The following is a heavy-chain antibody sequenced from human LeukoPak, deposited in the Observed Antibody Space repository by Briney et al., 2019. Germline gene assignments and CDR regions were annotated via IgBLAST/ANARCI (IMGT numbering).Heavy chain of an antibody. CDR3: AKGTVDTAMVSRFDY. CDR1: GFTFSSYW. D-gene: IGHD5-18*01. Sequence: GGSLRLSCAASGFTFSSYWMSWVRQAPGKGLEWVANIQQDGSDKYYVDSVKGRFTISRDNAKNSLYLQMNSLRAEDTALYYCAKGTVDTAMVSRFDYWGQGTLVTVSS. J-gene: IGHJ4*02. V-gene: IGHV3-7*03. CDR2: IQQDGSDK.